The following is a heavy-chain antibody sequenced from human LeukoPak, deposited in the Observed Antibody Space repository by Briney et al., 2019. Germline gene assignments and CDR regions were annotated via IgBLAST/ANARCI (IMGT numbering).Heavy chain of an antibody. CDR1: GFTFSSYA. CDR3: VKVGKYYYGSGSYYNLDY. CDR2: ISSNGGST. J-gene: IGHJ4*02. D-gene: IGHD3-10*01. Sequence: GGSLRLSCSASGFTFSSYAMHWVRQAPGKGLEYVSAISSNGGSTYYADSVKGRFTISRDNSKNTLYLQMSSLRAEDTAMYYCVKVGKYYYGSGSYYNLDYWGQGTLVTVSS. V-gene: IGHV3-64D*09.